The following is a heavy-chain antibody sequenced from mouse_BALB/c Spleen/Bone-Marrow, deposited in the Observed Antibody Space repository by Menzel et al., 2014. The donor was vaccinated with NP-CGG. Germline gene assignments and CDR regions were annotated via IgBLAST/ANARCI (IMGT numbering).Heavy chain of an antibody. CDR2: IDPANGNT. CDR1: GFNIKDTY. J-gene: IGHJ2*01. Sequence: EVQLQQSGAELVKPGASVKLSCTASGFNIKDTYMHWVKQRPEQGLEWIGRIDPANGNTKYDPRFQGKAPITADTSSNTADLQLSSLTSEDTAVYYCARYRLGTYFDYWGQGTALTGSS. V-gene: IGHV14-3*02. CDR3: ARYRLGTYFDY. D-gene: IGHD2-14*01.